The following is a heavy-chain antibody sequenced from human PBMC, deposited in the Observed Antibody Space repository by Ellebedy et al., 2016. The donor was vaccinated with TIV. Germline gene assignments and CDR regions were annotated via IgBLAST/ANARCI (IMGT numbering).Heavy chain of an antibody. D-gene: IGHD5-12*01. CDR1: AYGFTIYW. V-gene: IGHV5-10-1*01. CDR3: ARTRSGYDNFDY. CDR2: IDPNDSYA. J-gene: IGHJ4*02. Sequence: PGGSLRLSCKGSAYGFTIYWISWVRQMPGKGLEWMGRIDPNDSYASYSPSFQGHVTMSADKSINTAYLQWSSLKAADSAIYYCARTRSGYDNFDYWGQGTLVTVSS.